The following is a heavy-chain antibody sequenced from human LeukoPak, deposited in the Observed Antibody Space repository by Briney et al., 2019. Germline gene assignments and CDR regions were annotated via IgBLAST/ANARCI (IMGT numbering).Heavy chain of an antibody. J-gene: IGHJ4*02. CDR2: IDQSGTT. CDR3: ARVPHYYFGYGYFDS. V-gene: IGHV4-34*01. Sequence: SETLSLTCVVYGGSFSGFYWSWLRQPPGKGLEWIGEIDQSGTTNYNPSLKSRVTISVDTSKKQFSLTLTSMTAADTAVYYRARVPHYYFGYGYFDSWGQGTLVTVSS. D-gene: IGHD3-10*01. CDR1: GGSFSGFY.